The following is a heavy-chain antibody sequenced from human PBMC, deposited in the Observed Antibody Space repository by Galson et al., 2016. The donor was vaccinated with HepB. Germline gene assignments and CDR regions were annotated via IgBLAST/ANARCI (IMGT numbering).Heavy chain of an antibody. V-gene: IGHV4-61*08. CDR3: LAGTGGWFDP. CDR2: VFYSGSGNT. J-gene: IGHJ5*02. D-gene: IGHD1-1*01. CDR1: GGSVNSGAWY. Sequence: SETLSLTCTVSGGSVNSGAWYWSWIRQPPGKGLQWIGYVFYSGSGNTNYNPSLKSRVTISLDTSKNEFSLKLTSVTAADTAVYYSLAGTGGWFDPWGQGTLVTVSS.